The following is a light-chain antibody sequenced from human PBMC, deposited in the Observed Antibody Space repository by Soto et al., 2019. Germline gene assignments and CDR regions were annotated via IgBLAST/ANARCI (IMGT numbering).Light chain of an antibody. CDR1: SSNIGAGYD. CDR2: GNS. J-gene: IGLJ2*01. CDR3: QSYDSSLSGVV. V-gene: IGLV1-40*01. Sequence: QSVLTQPPSVSGAPGQRVTISCTGSSSNIGAGYDVHWYQQLPGTAPKLLIYGNSNRPSGVPDLFSGSKSGTSASLAITGRQAEDEADYYCQSYDSSLSGVVFGGGTKLTVL.